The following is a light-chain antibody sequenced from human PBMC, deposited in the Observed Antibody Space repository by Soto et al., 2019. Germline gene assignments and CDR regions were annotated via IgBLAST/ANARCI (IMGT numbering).Light chain of an antibody. J-gene: IGKJ1*01. CDR2: DAS. V-gene: IGKV1-5*01. CDR1: QTINSW. CDR3: QQYDSYSSGP. Sequence: IQMTQSPSTLPASVEDRVTITCRASQTINSWLAWYQQKPGKAPKVLIFDASSLKTGVPSRFSGSGSGTEFTLTISNLQPDDFATYYCQQYDSYSSGPFGQGTKVDIK.